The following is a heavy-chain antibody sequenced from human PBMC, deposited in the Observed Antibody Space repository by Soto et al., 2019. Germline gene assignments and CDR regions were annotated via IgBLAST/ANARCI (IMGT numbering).Heavy chain of an antibody. CDR3: ASLNPTTGSSNYYGMDV. Sequence: GGSLRLSCAASGFTFSSYGMHWVRQAPGKGLEWVAVIWYDGSNKYYADSVKGRFTISRDNSKNTLYLQMNSLRAEDTAVYYCASLNPTTGSSNYYGMDVWGQGTTVTVSS. V-gene: IGHV3-33*01. D-gene: IGHD4-4*01. CDR2: IWYDGSNK. J-gene: IGHJ6*02. CDR1: GFTFSSYG.